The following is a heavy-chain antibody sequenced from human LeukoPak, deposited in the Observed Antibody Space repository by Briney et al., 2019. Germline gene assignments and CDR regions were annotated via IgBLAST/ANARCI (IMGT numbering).Heavy chain of an antibody. CDR3: TTTDSSSWYPNY. V-gene: IGHV3-15*01. D-gene: IGHD6-13*01. CDR2: IKSKTDGGTT. Sequence: GGSLRLSCAASGFTFSNAWMSWVRQAPGKGLEWVGRIKSKTDGGTTDYAAPVKGRFTISRDDSKNTLYLQMNSLKTEDTAVYYCTTTDSSSWYPNYWGQGTLVTVSS. CDR1: GFTFSNAW. J-gene: IGHJ4*02.